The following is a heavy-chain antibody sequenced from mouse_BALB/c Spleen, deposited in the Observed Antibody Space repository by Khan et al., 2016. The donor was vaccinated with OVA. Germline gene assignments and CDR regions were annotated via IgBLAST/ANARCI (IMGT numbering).Heavy chain of an antibody. V-gene: IGHV1-7*01. Sequence: VQLQESGAELAKPGASVKMSCKASGYTFINYWILWIKQRPGQGLEWIGYINPSTGYTEYNQNFKDKPTLTEDKSSSTAYRQLSSLTSEDSTVYYCARRGLRWDFDYWGQGTTLTVSS. CDR3: ARRGLRWDFDY. D-gene: IGHD1-1*01. CDR1: GYTFINYW. J-gene: IGHJ2*01. CDR2: INPSTGYT.